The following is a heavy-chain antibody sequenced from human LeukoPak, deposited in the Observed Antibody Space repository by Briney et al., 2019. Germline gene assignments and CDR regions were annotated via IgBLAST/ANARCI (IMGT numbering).Heavy chain of an antibody. D-gene: IGHD2-2*01. V-gene: IGHV3-30*04. Sequence: GGSLRLSCAASGFTFSRYAMHWVRQAPGKGLEWVAVISYDGSNKYYADSVKGRFTISRDNSKNTLYLQMNSLRAEDTAVYYCARERGPAARHYYCYGMDVWGQGTTVTVSS. CDR2: ISYDGSNK. CDR1: GFTFSRYA. J-gene: IGHJ6*02. CDR3: ARERGPAARHYYCYGMDV.